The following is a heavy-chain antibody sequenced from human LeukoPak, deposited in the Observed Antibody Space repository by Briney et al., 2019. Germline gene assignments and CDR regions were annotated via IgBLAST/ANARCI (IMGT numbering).Heavy chain of an antibody. CDR1: GFTFSDYA. CDR2: SSWNSGTI. Sequence: PGRSLRLSCAASGFTFSDYAMHWVRHVPGKGLEWVGGSSWNSGTIAYGESVKGRATISRGNARNSLYLEVNSLRVEDTALYYCAKDLAVGTSPRVYAFDVWGQGSLVTVSS. D-gene: IGHD1/OR15-1a*01. CDR3: AKDLAVGTSPRVYAFDV. V-gene: IGHV3-9*01. J-gene: IGHJ3*01.